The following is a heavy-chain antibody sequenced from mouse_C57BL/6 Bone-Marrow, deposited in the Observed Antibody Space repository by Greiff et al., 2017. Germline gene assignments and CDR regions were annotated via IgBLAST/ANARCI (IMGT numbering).Heavy chain of an antibody. V-gene: IGHV1-54*01. CDR3: DAMDY. CDR1: GYAFTNYL. Sequence: VKVVESGAELVRPGTSVKVSCKASGYAFTNYLIEWVKQRPGQGLEWIGVINPGSGGTNYNEKFKGKATLTADKSSSPASMQLGSLTCEDSAVDFCDAMDYWGQGTSVTVSS. J-gene: IGHJ4*01. CDR2: INPGSGGT.